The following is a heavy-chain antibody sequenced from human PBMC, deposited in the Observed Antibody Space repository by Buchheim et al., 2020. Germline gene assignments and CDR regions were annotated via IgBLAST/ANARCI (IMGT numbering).Heavy chain of an antibody. D-gene: IGHD2-2*01. V-gene: IGHV3-11*05. CDR1: GFTFSDYY. Sequence: QVQLVESGGGLVKPGGSLRLSCAASGFTFSDYYMSWIRQAPGKGLEWVSYISSSSSYTNYADSVKGRFTISRDNAKHSLYLQINSLRAEDTAVYYCAKNHEYQLPWTGGYYYYGMDVWGQGTT. CDR3: AKNHEYQLPWTGGYYYYGMDV. J-gene: IGHJ6*02. CDR2: ISSSSSYT.